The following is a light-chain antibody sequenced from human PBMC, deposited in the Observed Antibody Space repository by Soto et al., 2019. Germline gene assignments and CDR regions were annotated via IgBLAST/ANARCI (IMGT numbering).Light chain of an antibody. CDR3: QTWGPGIVV. J-gene: IGLJ2*01. V-gene: IGLV4-69*01. Sequence: QAVVTQSPSASASLGASVKLTCTLTSGHSSYTIAWHQQQPEKGPRYLMKLDSDGGHYKGDGIPDRFSGSSSGAERYLTISSLQSEDEADYYCQTWGPGIVVFGGGTKLIVL. CDR2: LDSDGGH. CDR1: SGHSSYT.